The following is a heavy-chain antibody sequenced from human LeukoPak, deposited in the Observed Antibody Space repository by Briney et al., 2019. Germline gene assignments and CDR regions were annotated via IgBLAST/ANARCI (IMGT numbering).Heavy chain of an antibody. D-gene: IGHD3-10*01. Sequence: KASETLPLTCTVSGGSISSRNWWSWVRQPPGKGLEWIAEIHHSGSTNYNPSLKSRVTISVDKSKNQFSLKLSSVTAADTAAYYCARIRGFGADYYYYMDVWGKGTTVTVSS. CDR2: IHHSGST. CDR3: ARIRGFGADYYYYMDV. J-gene: IGHJ6*03. CDR1: GGSISSRNW. V-gene: IGHV4-4*02.